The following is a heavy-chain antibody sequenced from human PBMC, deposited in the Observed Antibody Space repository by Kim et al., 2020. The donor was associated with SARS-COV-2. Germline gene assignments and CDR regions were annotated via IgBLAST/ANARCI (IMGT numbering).Heavy chain of an antibody. CDR2: MGVLGDT. V-gene: IGHV3-13*04. D-gene: IGHD2-2*01. J-gene: IGHJ2*01. CDR3: VREDCTNTNCYGWWYFDL. Sequence: GGSLRLSCAASGFTFSGYDMHWVRQPIGKGLEWVAGMGVLGDTYYQDSVKGRFTISRENAESSLYLQMNDLRAGDTAVYYCVREDCTNTNCYGWWYFDLWGRGTLVTVSS. CDR1: GFTFSGYD.